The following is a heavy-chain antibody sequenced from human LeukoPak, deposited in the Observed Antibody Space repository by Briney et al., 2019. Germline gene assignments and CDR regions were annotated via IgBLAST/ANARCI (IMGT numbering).Heavy chain of an antibody. Sequence: ASVKVSCKASGYNFTSYGISWVRQAPGQGLEWMGWISAHNSNTHYAQKVQGRVTMTRDMSTSTVYMELSSLRSEDTAVYYCARDPPIVGATKGYYFDYWGQGTLVTVSS. J-gene: IGHJ4*02. V-gene: IGHV1-18*01. CDR2: ISAHNSNT. CDR1: GYNFTSYG. CDR3: ARDPPIVGATKGYYFDY. D-gene: IGHD1-26*01.